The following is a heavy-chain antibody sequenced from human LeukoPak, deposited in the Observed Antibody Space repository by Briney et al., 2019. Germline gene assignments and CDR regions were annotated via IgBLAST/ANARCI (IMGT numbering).Heavy chain of an antibody. Sequence: GASVKVSCKASGGTFSSYAISWVRQAPGQGLEWMGGIIPIFGTANYAQKFQGRVTITADKSTSTAYMELSSLRSEDTAVYYCARDREGGNTYYYYMDVWGKGTTVTVSS. J-gene: IGHJ6*03. CDR3: ARDREGGNTYYYYMDV. D-gene: IGHD3-16*01. CDR1: GGTFSSYA. CDR2: IIPIFGTA. V-gene: IGHV1-69*06.